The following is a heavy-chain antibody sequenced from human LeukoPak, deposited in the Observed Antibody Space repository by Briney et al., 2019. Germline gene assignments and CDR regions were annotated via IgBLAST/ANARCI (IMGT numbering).Heavy chain of an antibody. Sequence: AGGSLRLSCAASGFTFSSYSMNWVRQAPGKGLEWVSYISSSSSTIYYADSVKGRFTISRDNAKNSLYLQMNSLRAEDTAVYYCARDFMAGSYDYWGQGTLVTVSS. J-gene: IGHJ4*02. CDR3: ARDFMAGSYDY. D-gene: IGHD3-10*01. V-gene: IGHV3-48*01. CDR1: GFTFSSYS. CDR2: ISSSSSTI.